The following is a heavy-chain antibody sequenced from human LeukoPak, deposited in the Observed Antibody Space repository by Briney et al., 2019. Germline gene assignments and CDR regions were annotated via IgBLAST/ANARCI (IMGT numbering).Heavy chain of an antibody. D-gene: IGHD2-15*01. J-gene: IGHJ3*02. CDR3: ARVGVLGALRCSGGSCYSPKHDAFDI. CDR2: ISYDGSNK. V-gene: IGHV3-30*04. CDR1: GFTFSSYA. Sequence: PGRSLRLSCAASGFTFSSYAMHWVRQAPGKGLEWVAVISYDGSNKYYADSVKGRFTISRDNSKNTLYLQMNSLRAEDTAVYYCARVGVLGALRCSGGSCYSPKHDAFDIWGQGTMVTVSS.